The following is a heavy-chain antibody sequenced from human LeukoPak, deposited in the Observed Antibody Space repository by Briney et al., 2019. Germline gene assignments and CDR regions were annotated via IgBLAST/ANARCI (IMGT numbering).Heavy chain of an antibody. Sequence: GESLKISWQASGYSFNSSLIGWARQMPGKGLGWMAIINPGDSDTRYSPSFQGQVTISADKSINTVYLQWGSLKASDTAMYYCARQPGAGWFDPWGQGTLVTVSA. CDR1: GYSFNSSL. V-gene: IGHV5-51*01. D-gene: IGHD3-10*01. J-gene: IGHJ5*02. CDR2: INPGDSDT. CDR3: ARQPGAGWFDP.